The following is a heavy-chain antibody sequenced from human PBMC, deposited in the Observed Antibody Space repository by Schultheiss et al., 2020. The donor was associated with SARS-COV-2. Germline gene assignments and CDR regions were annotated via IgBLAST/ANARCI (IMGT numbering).Heavy chain of an antibody. V-gene: IGHV3-21*01. CDR1: GFTFSSYS. CDR2: IRSSGRDI. D-gene: IGHD3-22*01. J-gene: IGHJ6*02. Sequence: GGSLRLSCAASGFTFSSYSMNWVRQAPGKGLEFVASIRSSGRDIYYADSMQGRFTISRDNAKNSLYLQMNSLRAEDTAVYYCARVHSSGYDLSAMDVWGQGTTVTVSS. CDR3: ARVHSSGYDLSAMDV.